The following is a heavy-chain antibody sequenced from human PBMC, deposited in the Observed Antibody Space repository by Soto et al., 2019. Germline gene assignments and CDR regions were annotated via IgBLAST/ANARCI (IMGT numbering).Heavy chain of an antibody. V-gene: IGHV4-61*01. J-gene: IGHJ4*02. CDR3: SYGSSFDY. D-gene: IGHD3-10*01. CDR1: GASLRSGTYY. CDR2: ISHSGRT. Sequence: SETLSLTCTVSGASLRSGTYYWSWIRQPPGKGLEWIGHISHSGRTNYDPSLKSRLTMSVDTSQNQFSLQLNSVTAADTAVYYCSYGSSFDYWGQGTLVTVSS.